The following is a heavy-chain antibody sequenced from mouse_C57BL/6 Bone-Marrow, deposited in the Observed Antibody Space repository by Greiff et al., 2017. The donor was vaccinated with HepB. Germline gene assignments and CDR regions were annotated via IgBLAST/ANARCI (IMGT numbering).Heavy chain of an antibody. D-gene: IGHD3-2*02. V-gene: IGHV7-3*01. CDR2: IRNKANGYTT. CDR1: GFTFTDYY. J-gene: IGHJ1*03. Sequence: EVQRVESGGGLVQPGGSLSLSCAASGFTFTDYYMSWVRQPPGKALEWLGFIRNKANGYTTEYSASVKGRFTISRDNSQSILYLQMNALRAEDSATYYCARWGCAGDFDVWGTGTTVTVSS. CDR3: ARWGCAGDFDV.